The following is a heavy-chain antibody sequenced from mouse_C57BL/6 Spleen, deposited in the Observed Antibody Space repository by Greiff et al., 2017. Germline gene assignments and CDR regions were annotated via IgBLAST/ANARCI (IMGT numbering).Heavy chain of an antibody. D-gene: IGHD1-1*01. CDR3: ATGYYGSSYYWYFDD. CDR2: INPNYGGT. V-gene: IGHV1-22*01. J-gene: IGHJ1*03. Sequence: EVQLQQSGPELVKPGASVKMSCKASGYTFTDYNMHWVKQSHGKSLEWIGYINPNYGGTSYKQKVKDKATLSVIKSSSTAYIELRSLTSEDSAVYYFATGYYGSSYYWYFDDWGTGTTVTVSS. CDR1: GYTFTDYN.